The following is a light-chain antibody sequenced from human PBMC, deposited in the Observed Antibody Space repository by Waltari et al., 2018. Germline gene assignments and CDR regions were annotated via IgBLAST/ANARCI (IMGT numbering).Light chain of an antibody. Sequence: QTVVTQEPSFSVSPGGTVTLTCGLSSGSVSTSYYPSWYQQTPGQAPRTLIYSTNTRSSGVPDRFSGSILGNKAALTITGVQADDESDYYCVLYMGSGTYWVFGGGTKLTVL. CDR2: STN. V-gene: IGLV8-61*01. CDR1: SGSVSTSYY. CDR3: VLYMGSGTYWV. J-gene: IGLJ3*02.